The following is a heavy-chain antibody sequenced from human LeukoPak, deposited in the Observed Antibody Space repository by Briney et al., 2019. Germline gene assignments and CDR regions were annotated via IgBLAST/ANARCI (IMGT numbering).Heavy chain of an antibody. CDR2: INPNSGGT. Sequence: ASVTVSCKASGYTFTGYYMHWVRQAPGQGLEWMGRINPNSGGTNYAQKFQGRVTMTRDTSISAAYMELSRLRSDDTAVYYCARVGYSGYDWEWYFDYWGQGTLVTVSS. J-gene: IGHJ4*02. V-gene: IGHV1-2*06. CDR1: GYTFTGYY. CDR3: ARVGYSGYDWEWYFDY. D-gene: IGHD5-12*01.